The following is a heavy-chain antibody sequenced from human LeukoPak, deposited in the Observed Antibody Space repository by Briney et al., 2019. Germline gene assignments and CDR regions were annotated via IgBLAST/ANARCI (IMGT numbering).Heavy chain of an antibody. CDR2: IYYSGST. Sequence: SETLSLTCTVSGGSISSYYWSWIRQPPGKGLEWIGYIYYSGSTNYNPSLKSRVTISVDTSKNQFSLKLSSVTAADTAVYFCARLYGDYDWFDPWGQGTLVTVSP. CDR1: GGSISSYY. D-gene: IGHD4-17*01. V-gene: IGHV4-59*01. CDR3: ARLYGDYDWFDP. J-gene: IGHJ5*02.